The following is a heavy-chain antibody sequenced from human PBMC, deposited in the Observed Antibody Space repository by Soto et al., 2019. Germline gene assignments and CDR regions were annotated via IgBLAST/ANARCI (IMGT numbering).Heavy chain of an antibody. Sequence: ILSLTCTVSGGSISSYYWSWIRQPPGKGLEWIGYIYYSGSTNYNPSLKSRVTISVDTSKNQFSLKLSSVTAADTAVYYCARAAYCGGDCRNWFDPWCQGTLGTVSS. CDR3: ARAAYCGGDCRNWFDP. CDR1: GGSISSYY. V-gene: IGHV4-59*01. CDR2: IYYSGST. D-gene: IGHD2-21*02. J-gene: IGHJ5*02.